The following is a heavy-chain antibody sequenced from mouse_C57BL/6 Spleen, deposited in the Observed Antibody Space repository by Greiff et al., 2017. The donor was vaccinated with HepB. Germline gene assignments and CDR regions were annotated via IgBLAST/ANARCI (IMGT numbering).Heavy chain of an antibody. D-gene: IGHD2-3*01. CDR2: IYPGSGST. J-gene: IGHJ2*01. V-gene: IGHV1-55*01. CDR3: ARKRGDYDGYYDGLDY. CDR1: GYTFTSYW. Sequence: VQLQQPGAELVKPGASVKMSCKASGYTFTSYWITWVKQRPGQGLEWIGDIYPGSGSTNYNEKFKSKATLTVDTSSSTAYMQLSSLTSEDSAVYYCARKRGDYDGYYDGLDYWGQGTTLTVSS.